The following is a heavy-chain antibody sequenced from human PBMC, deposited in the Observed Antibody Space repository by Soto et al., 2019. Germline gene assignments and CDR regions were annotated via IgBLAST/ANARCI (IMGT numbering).Heavy chain of an antibody. D-gene: IGHD6-6*01. V-gene: IGHV3-64*01. Sequence: EVQLAESGGGLAQPGGSLRLSCAASGFTLSGYAMDWVRQAPGKGLXXVSGXXXXGVGTYYANSVQGRFTISRDNSKNTVYLQMGSLRPEDMAVYYCARRARPDFYYMDVWGKGTTVTVSS. CDR3: ARRARPDFYYMDV. J-gene: IGHJ6*03. CDR2: XXXXGVGT. CDR1: GFTLSGYA.